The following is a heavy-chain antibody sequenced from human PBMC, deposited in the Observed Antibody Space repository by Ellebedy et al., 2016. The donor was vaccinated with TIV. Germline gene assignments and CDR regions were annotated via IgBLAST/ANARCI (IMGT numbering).Heavy chain of an antibody. Sequence: AASVKVSCKVSEYTLTELSMHWVRQAPGKGLEWMGGFDPEDGETNYAQNFQGRVTITRDTSASTAYMELSNLSSEDTAVHYCAREPYVVGATPGLDYWGQGTLVTVSS. J-gene: IGHJ4*02. V-gene: IGHV1-24*01. CDR2: FDPEDGET. CDR1: EYTLTELS. D-gene: IGHD1-26*01. CDR3: AREPYVVGATPGLDY.